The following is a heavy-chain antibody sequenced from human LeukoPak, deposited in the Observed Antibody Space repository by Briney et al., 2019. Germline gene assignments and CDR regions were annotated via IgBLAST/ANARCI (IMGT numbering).Heavy chain of an antibody. CDR2: IYYSGST. J-gene: IGHJ3*02. Sequence: SETLSLTCTVSGGSISSYYWSWIRQPPGKGPEWIGYIYYSGSTNYNPSLKSRVTISVDTSKNQFSLKLSSVTAADTAVYYCARDTRGSYWGDDAFDIWGQGTMVTVSS. D-gene: IGHD1-26*01. CDR1: GGSISSYY. CDR3: ARDTRGSYWGDDAFDI. V-gene: IGHV4-59*01.